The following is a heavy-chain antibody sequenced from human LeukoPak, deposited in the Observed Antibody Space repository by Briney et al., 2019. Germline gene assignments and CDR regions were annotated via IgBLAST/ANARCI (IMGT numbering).Heavy chain of an antibody. Sequence: PGGSLRLSCVVSGFTFSPYWMHWVRQAPGKGLVWVSCVYGDGSTTTYADSVRGRFTISRDNAKNTLYLQMNSLRAEDTALYYCARSRSGSFDIWGQGTMVTVSS. D-gene: IGHD3-22*01. V-gene: IGHV3-74*01. CDR2: VYGDGSTT. J-gene: IGHJ3*02. CDR3: ARSRSGSFDI. CDR1: GFTFSPYW.